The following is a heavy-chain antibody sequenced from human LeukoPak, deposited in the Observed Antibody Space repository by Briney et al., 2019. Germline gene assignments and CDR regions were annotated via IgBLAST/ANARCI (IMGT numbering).Heavy chain of an antibody. J-gene: IGHJ4*02. Sequence: PSETLSLTCTVSGGSISSGSYYWSWIRQPAGKGLEWIGRIYTSGSTNYNPSLKSRVTISVDTSKNQFSLKLSPVTAADTAVYYCARERGSGSYFDYRGQGTLVTVSS. D-gene: IGHD1-26*01. V-gene: IGHV4-61*02. CDR1: GGSISSGSYY. CDR3: ARERGSGSYFDY. CDR2: IYTSGST.